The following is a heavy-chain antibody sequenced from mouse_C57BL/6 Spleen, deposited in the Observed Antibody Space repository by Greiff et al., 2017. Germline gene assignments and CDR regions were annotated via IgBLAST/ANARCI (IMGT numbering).Heavy chain of an antibody. CDR3: ARSLYYDYDVGEGYYAMDY. CDR1: GYTFTDYY. D-gene: IGHD2-4*01. V-gene: IGHV1-76*01. Sequence: VQLQQSGAELVRPGASVKLSCKASGYTFTDYYINWVKQRPGQGLEWIARIYPGSGNTYYNEKFKGKATLTAEKSSSTAYMQLSSLTSEDSAVYFCARSLYYDYDVGEGYYAMDYWGQGTSVTVSS. J-gene: IGHJ4*01. CDR2: IYPGSGNT.